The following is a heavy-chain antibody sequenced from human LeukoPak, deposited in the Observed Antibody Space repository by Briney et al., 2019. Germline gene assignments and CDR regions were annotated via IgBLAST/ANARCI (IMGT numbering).Heavy chain of an antibody. CDR1: GFPFSSSA. V-gene: IGHV3-23*01. J-gene: IGHJ6*03. CDR3: AKAPYFYYLDV. CDR2: IGDSGTT. D-gene: IGHD2-21*01. Sequence: PGGSLRLSCAASGFPFSSSAMSWVRQAPGQGLEWVSTIGDSGTTYYADSVKGRFTISRDNSKNTLYLQMNSLRADDTAIYYCAKAPYFYYLDVWGEGTPVTVSS.